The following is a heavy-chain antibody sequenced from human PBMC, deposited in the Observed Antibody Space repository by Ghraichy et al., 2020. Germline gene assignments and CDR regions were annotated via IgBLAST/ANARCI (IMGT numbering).Heavy chain of an antibody. CDR1: GGSFSGYY. CDR3: ARTPENYCSSTSCLGGSYYYGMDV. D-gene: IGHD2-2*01. V-gene: IGHV4-34*01. CDR2: INHSGST. J-gene: IGHJ6*02. Sequence: SQTLSLTCAVYGGSFSGYYWSWIRQPPGKRLEWIGEINHSGSTNYNPSLKSRVTISVDTSKNQFSLKLSSVTAADTAVYYCARTPENYCSSTSCLGGSYYYGMDVWGQGTTVTVSS.